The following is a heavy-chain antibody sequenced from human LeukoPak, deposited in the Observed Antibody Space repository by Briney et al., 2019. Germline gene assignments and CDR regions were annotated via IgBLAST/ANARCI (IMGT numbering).Heavy chain of an antibody. Sequence: GGSLRLSCAASGFRFSDYTMTWVRQAPGKGPEWVSAIGGRGGSTYYADFLGGRFTISRDNSKNTLYLQMNSLRAEDTAVYYCAKDPVSSGYYYWGQGTLVTVSS. J-gene: IGHJ4*02. CDR1: GFRFSDYT. D-gene: IGHD3-22*01. V-gene: IGHV3-23*01. CDR2: IGGRGGST. CDR3: AKDPVSSGYYY.